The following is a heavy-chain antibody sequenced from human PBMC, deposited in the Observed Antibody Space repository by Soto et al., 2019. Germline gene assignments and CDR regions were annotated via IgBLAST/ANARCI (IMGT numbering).Heavy chain of an antibody. CDR3: ATDWGVYSSSSRGTFDY. J-gene: IGHJ4*02. D-gene: IGHD6-6*01. CDR1: GYTFTSYG. V-gene: IGHV1-18*04. Sequence: QVQLVQSGAEVKKPGASVKVSCKASGYTFTSYGISWVRQAPGQGLEWMGWISAYNGNTNYAQKLHGRVTMTTDTDTSSTDIEMRSLRSDDTAVYYCATDWGVYSSSSRGTFDYWGQGTLVTVSS. CDR2: ISAYNGNT.